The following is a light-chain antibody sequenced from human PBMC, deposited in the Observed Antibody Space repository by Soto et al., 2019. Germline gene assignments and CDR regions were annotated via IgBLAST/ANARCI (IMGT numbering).Light chain of an antibody. CDR2: GAS. CDR3: QQYGSAPPIP. Sequence: IVLTQSPAPLSLSPGETATLSCRASQSVSSSYLAWYQQKPGQAPRLLIYGASSRATGIPDRLSGSGSGTDFTLTISRLEPEDFAVYYCQQYGSAPPIPFGQGRRLEIK. V-gene: IGKV3-20*01. CDR1: QSVSSSY. J-gene: IGKJ5*01.